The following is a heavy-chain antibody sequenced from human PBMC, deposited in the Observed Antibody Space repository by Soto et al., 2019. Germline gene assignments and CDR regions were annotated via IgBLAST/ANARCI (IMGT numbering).Heavy chain of an antibody. D-gene: IGHD2-8*01. CDR3: ATLGYCTNGVCYTATTSGLDTDY. CDR1: GFTFSSYG. V-gene: IGHV3-30*03. CDR2: ISYDGSNK. Sequence: GGSLRLSCAASGFTFSSYGMHWVRQAPGKGLEWEAVISYDGSNKYYADSVKGRFTISRDNSKNTLYLQMNSLRAEDTAVYYCATLGYCTNGVCYTATTSGLDTDYWGQGTLVTVSS. J-gene: IGHJ4*02.